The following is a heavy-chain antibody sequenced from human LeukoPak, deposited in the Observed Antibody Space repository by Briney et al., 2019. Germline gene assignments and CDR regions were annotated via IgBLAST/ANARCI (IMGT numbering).Heavy chain of an antibody. CDR1: GYTFTGYY. D-gene: IGHD4-17*01. CDR2: INPNSGGT. Sequence: ASVKVSCKASGYTFTGYYMHWVRQAPGQGLEWMGWINPNSGGTNYAQKFQGRVTMTRDTSISTAYMELSRLRSDDTAVYYCARSSTVTRKGSWFDPWGQGTLVTVSS. V-gene: IGHV1-2*02. J-gene: IGHJ5*02. CDR3: ARSSTVTRKGSWFDP.